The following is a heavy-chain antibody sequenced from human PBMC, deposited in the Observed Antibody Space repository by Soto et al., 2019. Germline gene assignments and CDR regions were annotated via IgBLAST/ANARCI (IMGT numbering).Heavy chain of an antibody. V-gene: IGHV4-30-2*01. J-gene: IGHJ4*02. CDR1: GGSISSGGYS. D-gene: IGHD2-21*01. CDR2: IYHSGST. CDR3: ARGRGDGYTLFPFDY. Sequence: KPSETLSLTCAVSGGSISSGGYSWSWIRQPPGKGLEWIGYIYHSGSTYYNPSLKSRVTISVDRSKNQFSLKLSSVTAADTAVYYCARGRGDGYTLFPFDYWGQGTLVTVSS.